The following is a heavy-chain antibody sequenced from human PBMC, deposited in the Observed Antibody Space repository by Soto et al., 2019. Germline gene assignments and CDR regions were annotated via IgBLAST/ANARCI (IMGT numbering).Heavy chain of an antibody. V-gene: IGHV3-23*01. J-gene: IGHJ5*02. CDR1: GFTFSSYA. Sequence: PGGSLRLSCAASGFTFSSYAMSWVRQAPGKGLEWVSAISGSGGSTYYADSVKGRFTISRDNSKNTLYLQMNSLRAEDTAVYYCAKAPTGQGYCSSTSSYGWFNPWGKGTRVTASS. CDR3: AKAPTGQGYCSSTSSYGWFNP. CDR2: ISGSGGST. D-gene: IGHD2-2*01.